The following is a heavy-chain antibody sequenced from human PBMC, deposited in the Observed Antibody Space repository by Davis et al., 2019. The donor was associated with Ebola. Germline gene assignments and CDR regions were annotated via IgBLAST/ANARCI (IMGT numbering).Heavy chain of an antibody. V-gene: IGHV1-69*02. J-gene: IGHJ3*02. D-gene: IGHD5-24*01. CDR1: GGTFSSYT. CDR3: ARPHVEMATTDAFDI. Sequence: AASVKVSCKASGGTFSSYTISWVRQAPGQGLEWMGRIIPILGIANYAQKFQGRVTITADKSTSTAYMELSSLRSEDTAVYYCARPHVEMATTDAFDIWGQGTMVTVSS. CDR2: IIPILGIA.